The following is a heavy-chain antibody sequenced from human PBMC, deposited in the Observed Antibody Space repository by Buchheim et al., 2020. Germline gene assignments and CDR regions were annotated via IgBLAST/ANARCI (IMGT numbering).Heavy chain of an antibody. CDR2: ISYDGSSE. CDR1: GFTFSSYA. Sequence: QVQLVESGGGVVQPGRSLRLSCAASGFTFSSYAMHWVRQAPGKGLEWVAVISYDGSSENSVDSVKGRFNISRANSETTLTLQMNSLRVEDTAVYYCAREDGELYFDYWGQGTL. D-gene: IGHD1-7*01. J-gene: IGHJ4*02. V-gene: IGHV3-30-3*01. CDR3: AREDGELYFDY.